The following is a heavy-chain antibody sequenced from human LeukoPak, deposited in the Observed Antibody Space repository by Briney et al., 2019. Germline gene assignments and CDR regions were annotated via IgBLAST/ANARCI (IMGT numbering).Heavy chain of an antibody. CDR2: IIPIFGTA. J-gene: IGHJ6*03. CDR1: GYTFTSYG. CDR3: ARSGFGPWGDYYYYMDV. V-gene: IGHV1-69*13. Sequence: SVKVSCKASGYTFTSYGISWVRQAPGQGLEWMGGIIPIFGTANYAQKFQGRVTITADESTSTAYMELSSLRSEDTAVYYCARSGFGPWGDYYYYMDVWGKGTTVTISS. D-gene: IGHD3-10*01.